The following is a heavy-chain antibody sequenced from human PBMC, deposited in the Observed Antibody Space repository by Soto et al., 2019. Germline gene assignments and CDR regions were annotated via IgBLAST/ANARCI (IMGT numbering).Heavy chain of an antibody. J-gene: IGHJ4*02. D-gene: IGHD2-15*01. CDR2: INHSGST. Sequence: QVQLQQWGAGLLKPSETLSLTCAVYGGSFSGYYWSWIRQPPGKGLEWIGEINHSGSTNYNPPLKSRVTISVDTSKNQFSLKLSSVTAADTAVYYCARLVVVAAAFDYWGQGTLVTVSS. CDR3: ARLVVVAAAFDY. CDR1: GGSFSGYY. V-gene: IGHV4-34*01.